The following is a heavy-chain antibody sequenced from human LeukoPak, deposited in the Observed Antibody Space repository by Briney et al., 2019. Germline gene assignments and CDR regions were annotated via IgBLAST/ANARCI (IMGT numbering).Heavy chain of an antibody. V-gene: IGHV3-48*01. Sequence: GGSLRLSCAASGFTFSSYSMNWVRQAPGKGLEWISYIGISSGNTKYADSVKGRFTISGDKAKNLVYPQMNSLRVEDTAVYYCARDTKYAFDNWGQGNLVTVSS. J-gene: IGHJ4*02. CDR2: IGISSGNT. CDR1: GFTFSSYS. CDR3: ARDTKYAFDN. D-gene: IGHD2-2*01.